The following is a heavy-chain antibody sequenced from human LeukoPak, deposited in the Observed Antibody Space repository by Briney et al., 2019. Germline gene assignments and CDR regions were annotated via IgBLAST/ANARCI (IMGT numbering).Heavy chain of an antibody. Sequence: SETLSLTCTVSGGSLSSYYWSWIRQTPGEGLEWIGYIYYSGTTDYNPSPKSRVTMSVDTSKNQFSLNLSSVTAADTAVYYCARGGSSSSLNHFDFWGQGTLVTVSP. CDR3: ARGGSSSSLNHFDF. CDR1: GGSLSSYY. V-gene: IGHV4-59*01. J-gene: IGHJ4*02. D-gene: IGHD6-13*01. CDR2: IYYSGTT.